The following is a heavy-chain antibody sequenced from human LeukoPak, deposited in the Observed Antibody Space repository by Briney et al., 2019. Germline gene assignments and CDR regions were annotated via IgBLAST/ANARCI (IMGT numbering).Heavy chain of an antibody. CDR2: IIPILGIA. V-gene: IGHV1-69*02. CDR1: GGTFSSYT. Sequence: SVKASCKASGGTFSSYTISWVRQAPRQGLEWMGRIIPILGIANYAQKFQGRVTITADKSTSTAYMELSSLRSEDTAVYYCARVDPFPGNHWGQGTLVTVSS. J-gene: IGHJ4*02. CDR3: ARVDPFPGNH.